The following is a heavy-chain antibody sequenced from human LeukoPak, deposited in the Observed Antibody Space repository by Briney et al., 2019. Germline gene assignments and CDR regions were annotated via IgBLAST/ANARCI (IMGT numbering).Heavy chain of an antibody. CDR3: AQLLWNPYYFDY. D-gene: IGHD2-21*01. CDR1: GFTFTNYA. Sequence: PGGSLRLSCAASGFTFTNYAMSWVRQTPGKGLECVSAISSNGGSTYYADSVKGRFTISRDNSRSTLYLQMNVPRAEDTAVYFCAQLLWNPYYFDYWGQGTLVTVSS. CDR2: ISSNGGST. V-gene: IGHV3-23*01. J-gene: IGHJ4*02.